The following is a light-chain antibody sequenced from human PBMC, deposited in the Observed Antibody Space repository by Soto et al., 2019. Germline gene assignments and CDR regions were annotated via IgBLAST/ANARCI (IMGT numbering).Light chain of an antibody. Sequence: EIVMTQSPATLSLSPGERATLSCRASLSVSSDLAWYRQKPGQAPRLLIYRAFTRATGIPARFSGSGSGTEFTLTISSLQSEDFAVYYCHQYDDGPYTFGQGTKVEI. CDR3: HQYDDGPYT. CDR2: RAF. J-gene: IGKJ2*01. CDR1: LSVSSD. V-gene: IGKV3-15*01.